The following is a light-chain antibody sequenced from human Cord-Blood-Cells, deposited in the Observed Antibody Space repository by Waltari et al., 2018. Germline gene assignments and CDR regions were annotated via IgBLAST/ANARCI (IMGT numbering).Light chain of an antibody. CDR3: SSYTSSSTLV. V-gene: IGLV2-14*01. CDR1: SSDVGGYNY. CDR2: DVS. J-gene: IGLJ3*02. Sequence: QSALTQPASVSGSPGQSITISCTRTSSDVGGYNYVSWYQQHPGKAPTLMIYDVSNRPSGVSNRFSGSKSGHPASLTISGLQAEDEADYYCSSYTSSSTLVFGGGTKLTVL.